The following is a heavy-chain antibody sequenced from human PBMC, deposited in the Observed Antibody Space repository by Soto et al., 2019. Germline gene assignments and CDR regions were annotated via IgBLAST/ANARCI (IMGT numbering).Heavy chain of an antibody. CDR2: INAGNGNR. D-gene: IGHD3-16*02. CDR1: GYTFTSYA. CDR3: ARVIGGLYYFDY. V-gene: IGHV1-3*01. J-gene: IGHJ4*02. Sequence: ASVKVSRKASGYTFTSYAMHLVRQAPGQRLEWMGWINAGNGNRKYSQKFQGRVTITRDTSASTAYMELSSLRSEDTAVYYCARVIGGLYYFDYWGQGTLVTVSS.